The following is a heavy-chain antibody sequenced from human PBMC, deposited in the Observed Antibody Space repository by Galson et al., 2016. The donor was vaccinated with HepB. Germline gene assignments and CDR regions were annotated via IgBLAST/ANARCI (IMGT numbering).Heavy chain of an antibody. CDR1: GFTFRLYY. V-gene: IGHV3-11*03. D-gene: IGHD5-12*01. CDR2: ISRSSSYT. J-gene: IGHJ3*02. Sequence: SLRLSCAASGFTFRLYYMSWIRQAPGKGLVWVSYISRSSSYTNFADSVKGRFTISRDNAKNSLYLQMDSLRAEDTAVYYCARHRGDTGYDAFDIWGQGTMVTVSS. CDR3: ARHRGDTGYDAFDI.